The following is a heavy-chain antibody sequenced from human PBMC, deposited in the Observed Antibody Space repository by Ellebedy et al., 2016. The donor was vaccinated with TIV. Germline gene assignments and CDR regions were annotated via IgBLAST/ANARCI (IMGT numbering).Heavy chain of an antibody. CDR3: AKDLRFGELYQDGMDV. CDR1: GFTFDDYA. Sequence: SLKISXAASGFTFDDYAMHWVRQAPGKGLEWVSGISWNSGSIGYADSVKGRFTISRDNAKNSLYLQMNSLRAEDTALYYCAKDLRFGELYQDGMDVWGQGTTVTVSS. CDR2: ISWNSGSI. D-gene: IGHD3-10*01. J-gene: IGHJ6*02. V-gene: IGHV3-9*01.